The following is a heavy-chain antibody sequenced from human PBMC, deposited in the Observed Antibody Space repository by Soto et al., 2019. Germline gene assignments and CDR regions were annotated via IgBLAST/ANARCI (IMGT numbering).Heavy chain of an antibody. CDR2: ISSSSSYI. CDR3: AREKDYDSSGYYLGYGALDY. J-gene: IGHJ4*02. V-gene: IGHV3-21*01. Sequence: EVQLVESGGGLVKPGGSLRLSCAASGFTFSSYSMNWVRQAPGKGLEWVSSISSSSSYIYYADSVKGRFTISRDNAKNTMYLQMNSLRAEDTAVYYCAREKDYDSSGYYLGYGALDYWGQGTLVTVSS. D-gene: IGHD3-22*01. CDR1: GFTFSSYS.